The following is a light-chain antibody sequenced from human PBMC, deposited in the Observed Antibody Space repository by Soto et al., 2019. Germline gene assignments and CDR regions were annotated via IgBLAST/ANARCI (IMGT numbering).Light chain of an antibody. V-gene: IGKV3-20*01. J-gene: IGKJ4*01. CDR3: QQYCCSPLT. CDR2: GAS. Sequence: EIVLTQSPGTLSLSPGEKATLSCRASHGVSSNYLAWFQQKPGQPPRLFIYGASTRAAGIPDRFSGSGSGTDSTLTISTVEPEDFAVYYCQQYCCSPLTFGGGTKVDIK. CDR1: HGVSSNY.